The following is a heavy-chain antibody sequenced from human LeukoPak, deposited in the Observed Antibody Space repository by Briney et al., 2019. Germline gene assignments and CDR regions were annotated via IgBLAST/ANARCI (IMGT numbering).Heavy chain of an antibody. D-gene: IGHD2-2*01. V-gene: IGHV5-51*01. Sequence: GESLQISCRDSGYSFTTYWIGWVRQLPGKGLEWMGIIYPGDSDTRYSPSFQGQVTMSADKSINTAYLQWSSLKASDTAMYYCARRQGCSSTSCPPDSWGQGTLVTVSS. CDR2: IYPGDSDT. CDR1: GYSFTTYW. CDR3: ARRQGCSSTSCPPDS. J-gene: IGHJ4*02.